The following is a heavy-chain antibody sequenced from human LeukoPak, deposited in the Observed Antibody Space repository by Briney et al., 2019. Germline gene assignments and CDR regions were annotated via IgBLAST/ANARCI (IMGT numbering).Heavy chain of an antibody. J-gene: IGHJ4*02. Sequence: GGSLRLSCAASGFTFSNYWMHWVRQAPGKGLAWVSRINSDESSTNYADSVKGRFTISRDNAKNTLFLQMHSLRAEDTAVYFCARRAAAGGYYDSWGQGTLVTVSS. D-gene: IGHD6-25*01. V-gene: IGHV3-74*01. CDR3: ARRAAAGGYYDS. CDR2: INSDESST. CDR1: GFTFSNYW.